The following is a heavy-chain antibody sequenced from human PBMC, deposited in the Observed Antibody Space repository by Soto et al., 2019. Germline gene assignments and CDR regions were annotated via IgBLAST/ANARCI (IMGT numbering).Heavy chain of an antibody. CDR1: GFSFSSYS. J-gene: IGHJ5*02. D-gene: IGHD2-15*01. Sequence: VQLVESGGGLVKPGGSLRLSCAASGFSFSSYSMNWVRQAPGKGLEWVSSISSSASHINYADSVKGRFTIYRDNAKKSLYLQMNSLRAEDTAIYYCARGYTGYCSGGTCYWFDPWGQGTLVTVSS. CDR2: ISSSASHI. CDR3: ARGYTGYCSGGTCYWFDP. V-gene: IGHV3-21*01.